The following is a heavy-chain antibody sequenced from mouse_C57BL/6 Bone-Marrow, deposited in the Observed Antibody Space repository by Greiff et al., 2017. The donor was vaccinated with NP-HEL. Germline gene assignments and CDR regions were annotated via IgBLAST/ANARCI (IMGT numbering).Heavy chain of an antibody. J-gene: IGHJ3*02. CDR1: GYTFTSYW. D-gene: IGHD1-1*01. CDR2: IYPGNSDT. Sequence: EVQLQQSGTVLARPGASVKMSCKTSGYTFTSYWMHWVKQRPGPGLEWIGAIYPGNSDTSYNQKFKGQAKLTAVTSASTAYMELSSLTNEDSAVYYCTRGITTVVAKWGQGTLVTVSA. CDR3: TRGITTVVAK. V-gene: IGHV1-5*01.